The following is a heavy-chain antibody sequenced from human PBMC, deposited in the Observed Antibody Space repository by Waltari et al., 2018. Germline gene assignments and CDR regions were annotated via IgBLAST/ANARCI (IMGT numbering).Heavy chain of an antibody. V-gene: IGHV1-46*01. CDR2: INPSGGST. D-gene: IGHD6-19*01. J-gene: IGHJ4*02. CDR3: APGERSSGWYPGQG. CDR1: GYTFTSYN. Sequence: QVQLVQSGAEVKKPGASVKVSCKASGYTFTSYNMHWVRHASGQGLEWMGIINPSGGSTSYAQQFQDRVTMTRDTSTSTVYMELSSLRSEETAVYYCAPGERSSGWYPGQGWGQGTLVTVSS.